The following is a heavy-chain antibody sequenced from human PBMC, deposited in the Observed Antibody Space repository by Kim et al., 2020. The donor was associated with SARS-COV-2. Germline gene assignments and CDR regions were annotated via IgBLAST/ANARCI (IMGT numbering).Heavy chain of an antibody. J-gene: IGHJ4*02. Sequence: SETLSLTCAVYGGSFSGYYWSWIRQPPGKGLEWIGEINHSGSTNYNPSLKSRVTISVDTSKNQFSLKLSSVTAADTAVYYCARGYITMVRGVTHKPPYYFDYWGQGTLVTVSS. CDR2: INHSGST. V-gene: IGHV4-34*01. CDR3: ARGYITMVRGVTHKPPYYFDY. D-gene: IGHD3-10*01. CDR1: GGSFSGYY.